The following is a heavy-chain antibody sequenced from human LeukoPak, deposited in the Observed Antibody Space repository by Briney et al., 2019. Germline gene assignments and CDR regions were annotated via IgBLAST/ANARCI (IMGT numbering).Heavy chain of an antibody. D-gene: IGHD2-2*01. V-gene: IGHV1-2*02. Sequence: ASVKASCKASGYTFTGYYMHWVRQAPGQGLEWMGWINPNSGGTNYAQKFQGRVTMTRDTSISTAYMELSRLRSDDTAVYYCARDRGCSSTSCSYYYYYYGMDVWGQGTTVTVSS. J-gene: IGHJ6*02. CDR3: ARDRGCSSTSCSYYYYYYGMDV. CDR2: INPNSGGT. CDR1: GYTFTGYY.